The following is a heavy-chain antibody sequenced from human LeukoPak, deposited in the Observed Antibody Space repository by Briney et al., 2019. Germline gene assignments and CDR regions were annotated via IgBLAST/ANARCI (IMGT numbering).Heavy chain of an antibody. CDR3: ARGRGSSSGA. CDR1: GYTFTSYY. D-gene: IGHD6-13*01. J-gene: IGHJ5*02. V-gene: IGHV1-8*01. CDR2: MTPNSGNT. Sequence: VKVSCETSGYTFTSYYINWVRQATGQGLEWMGWMTPNSGNTGYAQKFQGRVTMTRNTSIKTAYMELSSLRSEDTAVYYCARGRGSSSGAWGQGTLVTVSS.